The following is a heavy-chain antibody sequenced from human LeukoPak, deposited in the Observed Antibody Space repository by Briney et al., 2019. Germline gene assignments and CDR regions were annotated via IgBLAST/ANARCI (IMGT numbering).Heavy chain of an antibody. D-gene: IGHD2-15*01. J-gene: IGHJ4*02. CDR1: GFTFNRYK. CDR3: ARALNGYCSAGSCNGDY. V-gene: IGHV3-74*01. CDR2: LNGDGSRT. Sequence: GGSLRLSCVASGFTFNRYKMHWVRQVPGKGLEWVSRLNGDGSRTTYADSVKGRFTISRDNAKNTLYLELNSLRVEDTAVYYCARALNGYCSAGSCNGDYWGQGTLVTVSS.